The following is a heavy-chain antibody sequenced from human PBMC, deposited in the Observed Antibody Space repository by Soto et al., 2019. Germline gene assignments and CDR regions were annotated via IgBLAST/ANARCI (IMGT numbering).Heavy chain of an antibody. J-gene: IGHJ2*01. V-gene: IGHV1-69*08. CDR1: GGTFSSYT. D-gene: IGHD4-17*01. CDR3: AREGTDYGDYEADYYWYFVL. Sequence: QVQLVQSGAEVKKPGSSVKVSCKASGGTFSSYTISWVRQAPGEGLEWMGRIIPILGIANYAQKFQGRVTITADKSTSTDYMVLSSLRSEDTAVYYCAREGTDYGDYEADYYWYFVLWGRGTLVTVSS. CDR2: IIPILGIA.